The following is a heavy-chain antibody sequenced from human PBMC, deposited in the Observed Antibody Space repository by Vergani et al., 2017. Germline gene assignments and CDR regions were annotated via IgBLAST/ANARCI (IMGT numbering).Heavy chain of an antibody. CDR3: ASSFSSSSSFDY. CDR2: IKQDGSEK. V-gene: IGHV3-7*01. Sequence: EVQLVESGGGLVQPGGSLRLSCAASGFTFSSYWMSWVRQAPGKGLEWVANIKQDGSEKYYVDSVKGRFTIARDNAKNSLYLQMNSLRAEDTAVYYCASSFSSSSSFDYWGQGTLVTVSS. CDR1: GFTFSSYW. D-gene: IGHD6-6*01. J-gene: IGHJ4*02.